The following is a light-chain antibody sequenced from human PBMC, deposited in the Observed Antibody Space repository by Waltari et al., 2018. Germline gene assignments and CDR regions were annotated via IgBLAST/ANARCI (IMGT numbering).Light chain of an antibody. Sequence: SSELTQGPDVSVALGQTVKITCQGESLRTSFANWYPVKPGQAPVLVLFGKEKRPSGIPDRISGYSSVTTSSLTITGAQAEDEADYYCHSRKGSDNQVVFGGGTKLTVL. CDR2: GKE. J-gene: IGLJ3*02. V-gene: IGLV3-19*01. CDR1: SLRTSF. CDR3: HSRKGSDNQVV.